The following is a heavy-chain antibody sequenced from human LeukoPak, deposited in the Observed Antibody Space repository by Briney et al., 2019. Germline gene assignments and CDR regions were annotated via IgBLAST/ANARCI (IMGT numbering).Heavy chain of an antibody. CDR1: GGSISTSNYY. D-gene: IGHD3-22*01. V-gene: IGHV4-39*07. CDR2: IFYSGST. CDR3: ARVNTYYDSSGYLNYYYYYYMDV. J-gene: IGHJ6*03. Sequence: SETLSLTCTVSGGSISTSNYYWGWIRQPPGKGLEWIGNIFYSGSTYYNPSLMSRVTISVDTSKNQFSLKLSSVTAADTAVYYCARVNTYYDSSGYLNYYYYYYMDVWGKGTTVTISS.